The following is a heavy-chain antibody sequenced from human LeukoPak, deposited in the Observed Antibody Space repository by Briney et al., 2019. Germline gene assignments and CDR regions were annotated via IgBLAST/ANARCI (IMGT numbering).Heavy chain of an antibody. CDR2: FNPEEGET. D-gene: IGHD3-10*01. V-gene: IGHV1-24*01. Sequence: ASXKVSCKVSGYSLRELNMHWLRQAPGKGPEWMGGFNPEEGETIYAQKFQGRVTMTEDTSTDTAYMELSSLTSEDTAVYYCARDRGVPAVFDYWGQGTLITVSS. CDR3: ARDRGVPAVFDY. J-gene: IGHJ4*02. CDR1: GYSLRELN.